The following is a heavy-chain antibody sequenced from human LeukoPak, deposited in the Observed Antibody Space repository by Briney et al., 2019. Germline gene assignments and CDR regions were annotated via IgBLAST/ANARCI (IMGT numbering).Heavy chain of an antibody. CDR2: IYHSGST. CDR3: ARDYCTNGVCYYFDY. J-gene: IGHJ4*02. V-gene: IGHV4-30-2*01. Sequence: SETLSLTCAVSGGSISSSGYSWSWIRQPPGKGLEWIGYIYHSGSTYYNPSLKSRVTISVDRSKNQFSLKLSSVTAADTAVYYCARDYCTNGVCYYFDYWGQGTLVTVSS. D-gene: IGHD2-8*01. CDR1: GGSISSSGYS.